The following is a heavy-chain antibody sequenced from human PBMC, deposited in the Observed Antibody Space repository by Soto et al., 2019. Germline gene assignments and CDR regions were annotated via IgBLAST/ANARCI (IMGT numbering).Heavy chain of an antibody. CDR2: IKHDGSGK. V-gene: IGHV3-7*01. Sequence: PGGSLRLSCAASGFTFSSYWMSWVRQAPGKGLEWVANIKHDGSGKYYVDSVKGRFTISRDNAKNSLYLQMNSLRAEDTAVYYCAREFLEWLLQYYYYGMDVWGQGTTVTVSS. D-gene: IGHD3-3*01. J-gene: IGHJ6*02. CDR3: AREFLEWLLQYYYYGMDV. CDR1: GFTFSSYW.